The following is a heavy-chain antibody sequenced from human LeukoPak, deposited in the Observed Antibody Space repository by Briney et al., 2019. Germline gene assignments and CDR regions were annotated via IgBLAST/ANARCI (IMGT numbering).Heavy chain of an antibody. Sequence: PSETLSLTCTVSGGSISSYYWSWIQQPPGKGLEWIGYIYYSGSTNYNPSLKSRVTISVDTSKNQFSLKLSSVTAADTAVYYCARGPVAVVAFDIWGQGTMVTVSS. CDR3: ARGPVAVVAFDI. D-gene: IGHD6-19*01. CDR1: GGSISSYY. J-gene: IGHJ3*02. CDR2: IYYSGST. V-gene: IGHV4-59*12.